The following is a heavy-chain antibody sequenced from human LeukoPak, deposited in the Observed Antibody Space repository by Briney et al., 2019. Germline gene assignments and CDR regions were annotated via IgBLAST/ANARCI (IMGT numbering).Heavy chain of an antibody. D-gene: IGHD5-24*01. CDR3: ARGDGYNYYYFEY. J-gene: IGHJ4*02. CDR2: IA. V-gene: IGHV1-69*05. CDR1: GGTFISYA. Sequence: SVKVSCKASGGTFISYAISWVRQAPGQGLEWMGRIANYAQKFQGRVTITTDESTSTAYMELSSLRSEDTAVYYCARGDGYNYYYFEYWGQGTQVTVSS.